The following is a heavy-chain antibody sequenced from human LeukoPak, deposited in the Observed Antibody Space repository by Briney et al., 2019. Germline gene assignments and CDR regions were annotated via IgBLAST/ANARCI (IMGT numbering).Heavy chain of an antibody. CDR3: ARDPGE. V-gene: IGHV4-4*07. CDR1: GGSISSYY. D-gene: IGHD7-27*01. J-gene: IGHJ4*02. CDR2: IYSSGST. Sequence: SETLSLTCTVSGGSISSYYWSWIRQPAGKGPEWIGRIYSSGSTNYNSSLKSRVSMSVDTSKNQFSLRLSSVTAADTAVYFCARDPGEWGQGTLVTVSS.